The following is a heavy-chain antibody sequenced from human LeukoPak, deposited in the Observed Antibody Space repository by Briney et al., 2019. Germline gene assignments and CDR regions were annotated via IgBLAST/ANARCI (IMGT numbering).Heavy chain of an antibody. V-gene: IGHV6-1*01. J-gene: IGHJ4*02. CDR1: WDSVSSNSAA. CDR2: TYYRSKWYN. Sequence: SQTLSLTCTIAWDSVSSNSAAWNWIRQSPSRGLEWLGRTYYRSKWYNDYAVSVKIRITINTDTSKNQLSLQLNSVTAKYTAGYSCAREKVGATFPGENDYWGPGNLVTVSS. D-gene: IGHD1-26*01. CDR3: AREKVGATFPGENDY.